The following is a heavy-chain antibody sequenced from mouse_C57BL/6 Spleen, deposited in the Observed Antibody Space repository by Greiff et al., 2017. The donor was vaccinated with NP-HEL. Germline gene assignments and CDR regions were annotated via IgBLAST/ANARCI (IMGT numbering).Heavy chain of an antibody. Sequence: QVQLQQSGAELVKPGASVKLSCKASGYTFTSYWMHWVKQRPGRGLEWIGRIDPNSGGTKYNEKFKSKATLTVDKPSSTAYMQLSSLTSEDSAVYYCARYDFYYYGSSYDYYAMDYWGQGTSVTVSS. CDR1: GYTFTSYW. CDR3: ARYDFYYYGSSYDYYAMDY. D-gene: IGHD1-1*01. CDR2: IDPNSGGT. V-gene: IGHV1-72*01. J-gene: IGHJ4*01.